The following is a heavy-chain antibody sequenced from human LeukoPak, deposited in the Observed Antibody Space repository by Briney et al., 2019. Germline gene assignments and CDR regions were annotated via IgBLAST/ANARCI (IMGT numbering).Heavy chain of an antibody. J-gene: IGHJ4*02. CDR2: INHSGST. D-gene: IGHD3-22*01. CDR1: GGSFSGYY. CDR3: ARHTHYYDSSGYFDY. Sequence: SETLSLTYAVNGGSFSGYYWSWIRQPPGRGLEWIGEINHSGSTNYNPSLKSRVTISVDTSKNQFSLKLSSVTAADTAVYYCARHTHYYDSSGYFDYWGQGTLVTVSS. V-gene: IGHV4-34*01.